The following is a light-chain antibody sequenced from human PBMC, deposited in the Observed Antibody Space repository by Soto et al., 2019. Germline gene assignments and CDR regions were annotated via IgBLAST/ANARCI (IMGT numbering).Light chain of an antibody. V-gene: IGLV2-8*01. Sequence: QSALTQPPSASGSPGQSVTISCTGTSSDVGGYNYVSWYQQHPGKAPKLIIYEVSRRPSGVPDRFSGSKSGNTASLTVSGLQPEDDADYYCTSQAPRPYVFGTGTKVTVL. CDR3: TSQAPRPYV. CDR1: SSDVGGYNY. J-gene: IGLJ1*01. CDR2: EVS.